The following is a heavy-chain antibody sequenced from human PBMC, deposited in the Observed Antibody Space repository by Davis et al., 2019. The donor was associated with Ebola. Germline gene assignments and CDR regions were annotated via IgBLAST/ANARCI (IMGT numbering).Heavy chain of an antibody. D-gene: IGHD3-10*02. Sequence: AASVKVSCKASGYSFTSYGLHWVRQAPGQSLEWMGWINTGNGDTKYLQKFQGRLTITRDTSANVAYMELSSLTSKDTSVYYCARDEGGVYGDHPFDCWGQGTLVTVSS. CDR3: ARDEGGVYGDHPFDC. V-gene: IGHV1-3*04. J-gene: IGHJ4*02. CDR2: INTGNGDT. CDR1: GYSFTSYG.